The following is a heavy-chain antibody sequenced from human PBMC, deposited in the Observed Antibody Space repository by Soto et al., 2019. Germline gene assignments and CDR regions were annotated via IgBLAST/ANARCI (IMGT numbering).Heavy chain of an antibody. V-gene: IGHV3-23*01. Sequence: WGSLRLSCVASGFSFVSYAMSWVRHSPWRGLERVSVISGSDGSTYYADSVKGRFTISRDNSKNTLYLQMNSLRAEDTAVYYCAKDRERDAWYEDYWGQGTLVTVSS. CDR2: ISGSDGST. CDR3: AKDRERDAWYEDY. D-gene: IGHD6-13*01. CDR1: GFSFVSYA. J-gene: IGHJ4*02.